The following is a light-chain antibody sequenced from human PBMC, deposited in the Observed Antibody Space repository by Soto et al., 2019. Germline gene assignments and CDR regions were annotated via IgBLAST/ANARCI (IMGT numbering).Light chain of an antibody. Sequence: QSVLTQPPSASGSTGQSVAVSCTRTSSDVGGYNYVSWYQQHPDKAPKLMIYDVSKRPSGVPDRFSGSKSGNTASLTVTGLQAEDEADYYCSSYAGTHVVFGTGTKITVL. CDR1: SSDVGGYNY. J-gene: IGLJ1*01. CDR2: DVS. V-gene: IGLV2-8*01. CDR3: SSYAGTHVV.